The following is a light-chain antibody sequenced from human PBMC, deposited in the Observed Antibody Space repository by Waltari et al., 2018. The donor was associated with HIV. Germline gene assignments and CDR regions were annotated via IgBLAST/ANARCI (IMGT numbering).Light chain of an antibody. CDR3: NSRDSSGHHLV. J-gene: IGLJ1*01. CDR1: SLRSSY. Sequence: SSELTQDPAVSVALGQTVRITCQGASLRSSYASWYQQKPGQAPLLVVYGDNKRPSGIPDRFSGSSSGNTASLTITGAQAEDEADYYCNSRDSSGHHLVFAAATTVTVL. V-gene: IGLV3-19*01. CDR2: GDN.